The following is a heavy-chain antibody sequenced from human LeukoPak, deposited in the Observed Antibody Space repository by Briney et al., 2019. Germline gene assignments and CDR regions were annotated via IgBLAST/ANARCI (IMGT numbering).Heavy chain of an antibody. Sequence: GGSLRLSCAASGFTLTTYAMHWVRQAPGKGLEWVAVISYDGSNYFYADSVRGRFTISRDNSKNTPYLQMNSLRAEDTAVYYCARAANYYYDSSGYYYYYMDVWGKGTTVTVSS. V-gene: IGHV3-30-3*01. CDR2: ISYDGSNY. J-gene: IGHJ6*03. CDR3: ARAANYYYDSSGYYYYYMDV. CDR1: GFTLTTYA. D-gene: IGHD3-22*01.